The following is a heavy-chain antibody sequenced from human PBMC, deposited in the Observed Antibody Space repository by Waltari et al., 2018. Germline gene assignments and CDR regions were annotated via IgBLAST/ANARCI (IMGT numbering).Heavy chain of an antibody. Sequence: QVQLVQSGAEVKKPGASVKVTCKASGSTFTSTYMHWGRQAPGQGLQWMGRINPNSGGTNYAQKFQGRVTMTRDTSISTAYMELSRLRSDDTAVYYCARLPGEGYWGQGTLVTVSS. CDR3: ARLPGEGY. D-gene: IGHD3-16*01. CDR1: GSTFTSTY. CDR2: INPNSGGT. J-gene: IGHJ4*02. V-gene: IGHV1-2*06.